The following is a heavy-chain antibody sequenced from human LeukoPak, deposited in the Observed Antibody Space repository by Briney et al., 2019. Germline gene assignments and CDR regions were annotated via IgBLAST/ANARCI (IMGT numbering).Heavy chain of an antibody. V-gene: IGHV1-8*01. D-gene: IGHD3-22*01. CDR3: ARGFWICDSSGYCDY. Sequence: ASVKVSCKAPGYTFTSYDINWVRQATGQGVEWMGWMNPNSGNTGYAQKFQGRVTMTRNTSISTAYIELSSLRSEDTAVYYCARGFWICDSSGYCDYWGQGTLVTVSS. CDR1: GYTFTSYD. J-gene: IGHJ4*02. CDR2: MNPNSGNT.